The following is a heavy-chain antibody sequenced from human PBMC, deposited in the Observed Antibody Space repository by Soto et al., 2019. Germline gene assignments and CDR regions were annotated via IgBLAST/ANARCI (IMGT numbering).Heavy chain of an antibody. D-gene: IGHD4-4*01. CDR2: LWYDGSNK. J-gene: IGHJ4*02. Sequence: QVQLVESGGGVVQPGRSLRLSCAASGFTFSAYGMHWVRQAPGKGLEWAAVLWYDGSNKHYADCVKGRFTISRDNPENMLYLQMNSLRAEDTAVYYCARGLQGLDCWGQGTLVTVSS. CDR3: ARGLQGLDC. CDR1: GFTFSAYG. V-gene: IGHV3-33*01.